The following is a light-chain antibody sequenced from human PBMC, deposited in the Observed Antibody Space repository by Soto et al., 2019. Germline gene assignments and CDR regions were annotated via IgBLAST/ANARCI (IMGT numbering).Light chain of an antibody. V-gene: IGKV4-1*01. J-gene: IGKJ4*01. CDR2: WAS. CDR3: QQYVSLPLT. CDR1: QAILSTSNNRNY. Sequence: DIVMTQSPDSLAVSLGDRATITCKSSQAILSTSNNRNYLAWYRQKPGQSPRLLIYWASTRESGVPDRISGSGSETDFTLTISSLQAEDVAVYYCQQYVSLPLTFGGGTKVDIK.